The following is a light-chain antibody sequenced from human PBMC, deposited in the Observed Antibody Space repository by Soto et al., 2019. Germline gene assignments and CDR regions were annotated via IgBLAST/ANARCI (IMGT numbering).Light chain of an antibody. CDR3: GTWDSSLSASYV. Sequence: QSVLTQPPSVSAAPGQKVTISCSGSSSKIGNNYVSWYQQLPGTAPKLLIYENNKRPSGIPDRFSGSKSGTSATLGITGLQTGDEADYYCGTWDSSLSASYVFGTGDQGHRP. CDR2: ENN. V-gene: IGLV1-51*02. CDR1: SSKIGNNY. J-gene: IGLJ1*01.